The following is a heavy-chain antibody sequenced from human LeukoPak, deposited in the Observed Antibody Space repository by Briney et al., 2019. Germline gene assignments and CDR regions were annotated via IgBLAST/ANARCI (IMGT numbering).Heavy chain of an antibody. Sequence: GGPVTLSCSVSGYPFSIYDMHWPRQSTGKGVESVSAISSNWVSTYYGDSVKGRFTISRDNSKNTLYLQMISLRAEDTAVYYCVKSAGGGIAAAGTAYYWGQGTLVTVSS. CDR1: GYPFSIYD. CDR3: VKSAGGGIAAAGTAYY. CDR2: ISSNWVST. V-gene: IGHV3-64D*06. D-gene: IGHD6-13*01. J-gene: IGHJ4*02.